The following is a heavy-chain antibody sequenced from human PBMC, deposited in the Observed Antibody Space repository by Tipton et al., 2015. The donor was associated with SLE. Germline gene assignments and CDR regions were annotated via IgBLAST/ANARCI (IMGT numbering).Heavy chain of an antibody. Sequence: TLSLTCSVSGDSIRNYYWTWIRQPPGKGLEWMGYFYYSGSTYYNPSLKSRVTISVDTSKNQFSLKLSSVTAADTAVYYCATYFYDATGYQSVDDWGQGALVTVSS. D-gene: IGHD3-22*01. J-gene: IGHJ4*02. V-gene: IGHV4-59*12. CDR1: GDSIRNYY. CDR3: ATYFYDATGYQSVDD. CDR2: FYYSGST.